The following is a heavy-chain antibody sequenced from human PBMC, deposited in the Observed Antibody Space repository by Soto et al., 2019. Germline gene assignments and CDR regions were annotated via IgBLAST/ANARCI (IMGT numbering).Heavy chain of an antibody. CDR1: GYTFTSYG. CDR2: ISAYNGNT. V-gene: IGHV1-18*01. J-gene: IGHJ4*02. D-gene: IGHD3-9*01. CDR3: ARDVASRYFDRPRGSVYNFDY. Sequence: GASVKVSCKDSGYTFTSYGISWVRQAPGQGLEWMGWISAYNGNTNFAQKLQGRVTMTTDPSTSTADTELRRLRSDDTAVDYCARDVASRYFDRPRGSVYNFDYWGQGTLVTVSS.